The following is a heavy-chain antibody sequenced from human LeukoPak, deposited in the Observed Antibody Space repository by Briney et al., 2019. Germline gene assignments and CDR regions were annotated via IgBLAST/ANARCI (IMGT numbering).Heavy chain of an antibody. J-gene: IGHJ3*02. CDR2: IIPIFGTA. D-gene: IGHD1-7*01. Sequence: SVKVSCKASGGTFSSYAISWVRQAPGQGLEWMGGIIPIFGTANYAQKFQGRVTITTDESTSTAYMELSSLRSEDTAVYYCAHERRITGTTDAFDIWGQGTMVTVSS. V-gene: IGHV1-69*05. CDR1: GGTFSSYA. CDR3: AHERRITGTTDAFDI.